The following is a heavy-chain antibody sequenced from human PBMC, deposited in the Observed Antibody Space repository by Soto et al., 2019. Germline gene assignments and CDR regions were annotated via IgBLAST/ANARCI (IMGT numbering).Heavy chain of an antibody. CDR1: GGSCIGFY. Sequence: LSGTSVDHGGSCIGFYWTWIRQPPGKGLEWIGEINHSGSSNYNPPLKSRVTMSLDTSRNQFSLSLNSVTAADTAVYYCARMAGPWYFDLWGRGTLVTVSS. J-gene: IGHJ2*01. CDR3: ARMAGPWYFDL. V-gene: IGHV4-34*01. CDR2: INHSGSS.